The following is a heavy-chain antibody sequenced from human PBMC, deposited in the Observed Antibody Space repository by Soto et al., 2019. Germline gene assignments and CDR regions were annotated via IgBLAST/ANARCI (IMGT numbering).Heavy chain of an antibody. Sequence: LRLSCAASGFTFSSYAMSWVRQAPGKGLEWVSAISCSGGSTYYADSVKGRFTISRDNSKNTLYLQMNSLRAEDTAVYYCAKDSYSSGWYPIDYWGQGTLVTVS. CDR3: AKDSYSSGWYPIDY. V-gene: IGHV3-23*01. CDR1: GFTFSSYA. J-gene: IGHJ4*02. D-gene: IGHD6-19*01. CDR2: ISCSGGST.